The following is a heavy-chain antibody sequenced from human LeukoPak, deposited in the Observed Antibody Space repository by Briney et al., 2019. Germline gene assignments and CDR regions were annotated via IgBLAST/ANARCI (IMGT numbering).Heavy chain of an antibody. Sequence: SVKVSCKASGGTFSSYAISWVRQAPGQGLEWMGGIIPIFGTANYAQKFQGRVTITADESTSTAYMELSRLRSDDTAVYYCARGPRRGYSGSLDYWGQGTLVTVSS. CDR3: ARGPRRGYSGSLDY. J-gene: IGHJ4*02. V-gene: IGHV1-69*13. D-gene: IGHD5-12*01. CDR2: IIPIFGTA. CDR1: GGTFSSYA.